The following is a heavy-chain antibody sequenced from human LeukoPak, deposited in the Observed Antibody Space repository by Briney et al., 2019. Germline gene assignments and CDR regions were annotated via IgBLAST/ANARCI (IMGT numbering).Heavy chain of an antibody. CDR1: GFTFSNSA. D-gene: IGHD2-21*02. Sequence: GGSLRLSCAASGFTFSNSAMNWVRLAPGKGLEWVPFISGSGDIIHYADSVKGRFTISRDNAKSSLYLQMNSLRAEDTAVYYCARDYCGGDCYSLWGQGTLVTVSS. CDR3: ARDYCGGDCYSL. V-gene: IGHV3-48*03. J-gene: IGHJ4*02. CDR2: ISGSGDII.